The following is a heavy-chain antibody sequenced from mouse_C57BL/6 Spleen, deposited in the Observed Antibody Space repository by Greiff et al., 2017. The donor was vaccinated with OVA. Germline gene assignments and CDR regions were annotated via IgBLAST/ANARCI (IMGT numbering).Heavy chain of an antibody. D-gene: IGHD1-1*01. CDR2: FYPGSGSI. CDR3: ARHEGKDLYYYGSSYLDY. V-gene: IGHV1-62-2*01. Sequence: QVQLQQSGAELVKPGASVKLSCKASGYTFTEYTIHWVKQRSGQGLEWIGWFYPGSGSIKYNEKFKDKATLTADKSSSTVYMELSRLTSEDSAVYCCARHEGKDLYYYGSSYLDYWGQGTTLTVSS. J-gene: IGHJ2*01. CDR1: GYTFTEYT.